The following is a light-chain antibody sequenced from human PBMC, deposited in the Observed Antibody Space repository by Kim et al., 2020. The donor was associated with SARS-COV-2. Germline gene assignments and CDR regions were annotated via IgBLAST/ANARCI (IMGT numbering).Light chain of an antibody. J-gene: IGLJ1*01. CDR3: CSYAGSYTFYV. Sequence: SVTITCTGTSSDVSGYNIVSWYHQHPGKAPKLMIYDVSKRPSGVPDRFSGSKSGNTASLTISGLQAEDEADYYCCSYAGSYTFYVFGTGTKVTVL. CDR2: DVS. V-gene: IGLV2-11*01. CDR1: SSDVSGYNI.